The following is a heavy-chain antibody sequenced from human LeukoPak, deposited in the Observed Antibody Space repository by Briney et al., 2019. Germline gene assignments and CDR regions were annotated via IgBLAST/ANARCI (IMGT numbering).Heavy chain of an antibody. CDR3: ARVGPAMVFDY. CDR2: IKQDGSEK. J-gene: IGHJ4*02. V-gene: IGHV3-7*01. D-gene: IGHD5-18*01. CDR1: GFTFSDYY. Sequence: GGSLRLSCAASGFTFSDYYMAWIRQAPGKGLEWVANIKQDGSEKYYVDSVKGRFTISRDNAKNSLYLQMNSLRAEDTAVYYCARVGPAMVFDYWGQGTLVTVSS.